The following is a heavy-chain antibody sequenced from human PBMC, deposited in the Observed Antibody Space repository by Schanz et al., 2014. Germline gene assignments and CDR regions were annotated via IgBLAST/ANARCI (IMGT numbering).Heavy chain of an antibody. V-gene: IGHV1-18*01. CDR1: GGTFNSYT. Sequence: QVQLVQSGAEVKKPGSSMKVSCKASGGTFNSYTINWVRQAPGQGLEWMGWINGYNAHTNYAQKVQGRVTMTTDTSTSTAYMELRNLRSDDTAVYYCARAKRFGDMDVWGQGTTVTVSS. CDR2: INGYNAHT. J-gene: IGHJ6*02. CDR3: ARAKRFGDMDV. D-gene: IGHD3-10*01.